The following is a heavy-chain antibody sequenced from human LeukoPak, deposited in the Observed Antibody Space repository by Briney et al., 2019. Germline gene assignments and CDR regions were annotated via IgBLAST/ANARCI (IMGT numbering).Heavy chain of an antibody. V-gene: IGHV4-31*03. Sequence: SQTLSLTCTVSGGSISSGGYYWGWIRQHPGKGLEWIGYIYYSGSTYYNPSLKSRVTISVDTSKNQFSLKLSSVTAADTAVYYCARNYYGSGSPSFDYWGQGTLVTVSS. D-gene: IGHD3-10*01. CDR3: ARNYYGSGSPSFDY. J-gene: IGHJ4*02. CDR1: GGSISSGGYY. CDR2: IYYSGST.